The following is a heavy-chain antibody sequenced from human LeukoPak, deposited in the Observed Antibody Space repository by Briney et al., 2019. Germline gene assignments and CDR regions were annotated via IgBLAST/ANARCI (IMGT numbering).Heavy chain of an antibody. CDR1: GGSFSGYY. CDR2: INHSGST. J-gene: IGHJ4*02. V-gene: IGHV4-34*01. CDR3: ARGRVHYYDN. D-gene: IGHD3-10*01. Sequence: SETLSLTCAVYGGSFSGYYWSWIRRPPGKGLEWIGEINHSGSTNYNPSLKSRVTISVDTSKNQFSLKLSSVTAADTAVYYCARGRVHYYDNWGQGTLVTVSS.